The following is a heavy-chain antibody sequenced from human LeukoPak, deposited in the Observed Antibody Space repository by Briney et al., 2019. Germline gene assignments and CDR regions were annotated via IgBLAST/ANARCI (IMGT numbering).Heavy chain of an antibody. J-gene: IGHJ4*02. CDR2: IRQDGREK. CDR3: ARDPAGAPYIDY. V-gene: IGHV3-7*01. D-gene: IGHD1-14*01. Sequence: GGSLRLSCAASGFTFSSYWMSWVRQAPGKGLEWVANIRQDGREKYYVDSVKGRFTISRDNAKNSLYLQMNSLRAEDTAVYYCARDPAGAPYIDYWGQGTLVTVSS. CDR1: GFTFSSYW.